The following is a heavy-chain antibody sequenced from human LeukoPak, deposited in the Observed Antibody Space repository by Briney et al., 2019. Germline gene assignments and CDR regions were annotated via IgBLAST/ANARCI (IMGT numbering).Heavy chain of an antibody. V-gene: IGHV4-59*01. CDR2: IYYSGST. Sequence: SETLSLTCTVSGGSISSYYWSWIRQPPGKGLEWIGYIYYSGSTYYNPSLKSRVTISVDTSKNQFSLKLSSVTAADTAVYYCARDRPHTDAWYEGRDYWGQGTLVTVSS. CDR3: ARDRPHTDAWYEGRDY. D-gene: IGHD6-13*01. CDR1: GGSISSYY. J-gene: IGHJ4*02.